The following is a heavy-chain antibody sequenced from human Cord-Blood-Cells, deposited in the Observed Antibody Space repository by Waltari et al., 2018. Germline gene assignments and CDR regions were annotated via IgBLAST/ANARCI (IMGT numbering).Heavy chain of an antibody. J-gene: IGHJ4*02. D-gene: IGHD6-6*01. CDR1: GYTFTSYD. CDR3: ARGRGYSSSARGDY. Sequence: QVQLVQSGAAVKTPGASVKVSCTASGYTFTSYDINWVRQAPGQGLEWMGWMNPNSGNTGYAQKFQGRVTMTRNTSISTAYMELSSLRSEDTAVYYCARGRGYSSSARGDYWGQGTLVTVSS. V-gene: IGHV1-8*01. CDR2: MNPNSGNT.